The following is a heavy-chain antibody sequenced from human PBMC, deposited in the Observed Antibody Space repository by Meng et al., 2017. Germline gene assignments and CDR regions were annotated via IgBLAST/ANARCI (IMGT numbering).Heavy chain of an antibody. V-gene: IGHV4-4*02. CDR1: GGSISSSNW. CDR3: ARFYDSSGNDY. J-gene: IGHJ4*02. D-gene: IGHD3-22*01. CDR2: TYHSGGT. Sequence: VLLRGPRPGLVKASGALSLPCAVAGGSISSSNWWSWVRQPPGKGLEWIGETYHSGGTNYNPSLKSRVTISVDKSKNQFSLKLSSVTAADTAVYYCARFYDSSGNDYWGQGTLVTVSS.